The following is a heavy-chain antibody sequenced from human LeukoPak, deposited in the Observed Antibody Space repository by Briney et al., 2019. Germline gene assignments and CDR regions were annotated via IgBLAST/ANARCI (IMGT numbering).Heavy chain of an antibody. CDR1: GFTFDDYA. Sequence: GRSLRLSCAASGFTFDDYAMHWVRQAPGKGLEWVSGVSWNSGSIGYADSVKGRFTISRDNAKNSLYLQMNSLRAEDTALYYCATQRSYDTLTGYYPFDYWGQGTLVTVSS. CDR2: VSWNSGSI. D-gene: IGHD3-9*01. V-gene: IGHV3-9*01. J-gene: IGHJ4*02. CDR3: ATQRSYDTLTGYYPFDY.